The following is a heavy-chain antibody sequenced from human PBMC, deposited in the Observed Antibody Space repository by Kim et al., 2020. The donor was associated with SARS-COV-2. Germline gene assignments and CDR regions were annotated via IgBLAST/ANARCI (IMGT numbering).Heavy chain of an antibody. CDR2: INHRGST. V-gene: IGHV4-34*01. Sequence: SETLSFTCAVYGGSLSDYSWSWIRQPPGKGLEWIGEINHRGSTNYNPSLKSRFTLLVYTSKNQFSLKLSSATAADTAVYYCARHCSSDKYYSYYYMEVWG. CDR3: ARHCSSDKYYSYYYMEV. J-gene: IGHJ6*03. D-gene: IGHD2-15*01. CDR1: GGSLSDYS.